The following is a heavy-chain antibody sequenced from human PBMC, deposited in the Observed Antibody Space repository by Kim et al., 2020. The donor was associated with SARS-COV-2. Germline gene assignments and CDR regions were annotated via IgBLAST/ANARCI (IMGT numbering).Heavy chain of an antibody. CDR3: ARLTPYVDY. J-gene: IGHJ4*02. Sequence: YTNYSPSFQGHVTISADKSISTAYLQWSSLKASDTAMYYCARLTPYVDYWGQGTLVTVSS. CDR2: YT. V-gene: IGHV5-10-1*01.